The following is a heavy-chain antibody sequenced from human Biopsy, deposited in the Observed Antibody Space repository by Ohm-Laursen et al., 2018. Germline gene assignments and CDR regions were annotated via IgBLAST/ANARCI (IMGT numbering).Heavy chain of an antibody. D-gene: IGHD4-23*01. J-gene: IGHJ1*01. Sequence: PGTLSLTCTVSGGSFTGHYWTWIRQPPGKGLEWIGHISHTGYTSYKSSLKSRVTISLDTSRKHFSLRLTSSAAADTAVYYCARGSNEYGGLYFPHWGQGTLVTVSS. CDR2: ISHTGYT. V-gene: IGHV4-59*11. CDR3: ARGSNEYGGLYFPH. CDR1: GGSFTGHY.